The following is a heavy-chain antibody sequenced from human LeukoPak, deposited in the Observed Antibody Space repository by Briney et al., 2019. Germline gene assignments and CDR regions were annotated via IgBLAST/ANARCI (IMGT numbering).Heavy chain of an antibody. CDR1: GYTFTSYD. Sequence: ASVKVSCKASGYTFTSYDINWVRQATGQGLEWMGWMNPNSGNTGYAQKFQGRVTITRNTSISTAYMELSSLRSEDTAVYYCARGARTYYYDSSGYYKYYYYYHMDVWGKGTTVTVSS. V-gene: IGHV1-8*03. D-gene: IGHD3-22*01. CDR3: ARGARTYYYDSSGYYKYYYYYHMDV. J-gene: IGHJ6*03. CDR2: MNPNSGNT.